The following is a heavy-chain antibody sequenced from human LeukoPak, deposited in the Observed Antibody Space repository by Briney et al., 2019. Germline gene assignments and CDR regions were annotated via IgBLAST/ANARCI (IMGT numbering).Heavy chain of an antibody. Sequence: PSGTLSLTCTVSSGSISTSNYYWGWIRQPPGKGLEWIGSIYYSGSTYYNPSLKSRVTISVDTSKNQFSLKLSSVTAADTAVYYCARQILYYGSGSSPDWFDPWGQGTLVTVSS. CDR2: IYYSGST. CDR3: ARQILYYGSGSSPDWFDP. J-gene: IGHJ5*02. V-gene: IGHV4-39*01. D-gene: IGHD3-10*01. CDR1: SGSISTSNYY.